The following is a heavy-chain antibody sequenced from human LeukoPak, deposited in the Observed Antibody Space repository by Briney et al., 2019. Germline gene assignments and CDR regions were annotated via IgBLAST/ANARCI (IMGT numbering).Heavy chain of an antibody. V-gene: IGHV3-21*01. Sequence: PGGSLRLSCAASGFTFSSYSMNWVRQAPGKGLEWVSSISSSSSYIYYADSVKGRFTISRDNAKNSLYLQMNSLRAEDTAVYYCARGRGRVYDILTGYWDYYYYGMDVWGQGTTVTVSS. D-gene: IGHD3-9*01. CDR1: GFTFSSYS. J-gene: IGHJ6*02. CDR3: ARGRGRVYDILTGYWDYYYYGMDV. CDR2: ISSSSSYI.